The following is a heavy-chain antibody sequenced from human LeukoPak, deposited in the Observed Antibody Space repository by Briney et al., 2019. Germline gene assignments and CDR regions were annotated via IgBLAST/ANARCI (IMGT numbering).Heavy chain of an antibody. CDR3: STEDKYCGSANCGKY. D-gene: IGHD2-2*01. CDR2: IIPDSGGA. CDR1: GYTFTNYY. Sequence: ASVKVSCKTPGYTFTNYYVHWVRQAPGQGLEWMGYIIPDSGGADYDQRFQGRVTMTRDKSISTVYMELSSLRSDDTALYYCSTEDKYCGSANCGKYWGQGTLVTVSS. V-gene: IGHV1-2*02. J-gene: IGHJ4*02.